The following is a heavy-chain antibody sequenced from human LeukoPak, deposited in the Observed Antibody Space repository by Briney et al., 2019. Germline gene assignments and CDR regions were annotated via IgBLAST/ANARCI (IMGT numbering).Heavy chain of an antibody. Sequence: PSETLSLTCTVSGGSISSYYWSWIRQPAGKGLEWIGRIYTSRSTNYNPSLKSRVTMSVDTSKNQFSLKLSSVTAADTAVYYCARGRSPGIAAAGNWFDPWGQGTLVTVSS. D-gene: IGHD6-13*01. V-gene: IGHV4-4*07. CDR2: IYTSRST. J-gene: IGHJ5*02. CDR3: ARGRSPGIAAAGNWFDP. CDR1: GGSISSYY.